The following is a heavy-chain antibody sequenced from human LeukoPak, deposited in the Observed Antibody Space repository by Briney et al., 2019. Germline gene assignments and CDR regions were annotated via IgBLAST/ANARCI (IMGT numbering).Heavy chain of an antibody. CDR2: IWYDARNK. V-gene: IGHV3-33*01. J-gene: IGHJ3*02. CDR1: GFTFSNYG. D-gene: IGHD3-10*01. CDR3: ARAGEGFDT. Sequence: GGSLRLSCAASGFTFSNYGMHWVRQAPGKGLEWVAVIWYDARNKYYGDSVKGRFTISRDNSKNTLYLQMSSLRAEDTAIYYCARAGEGFDTWGQGTKVTVSS.